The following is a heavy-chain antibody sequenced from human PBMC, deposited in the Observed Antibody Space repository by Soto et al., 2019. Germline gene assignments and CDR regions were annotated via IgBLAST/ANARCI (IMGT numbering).Heavy chain of an antibody. Sequence: EVQLLESGGGLVQPGGSLRLPCAASGFTFSSYAMGWVRQAPGKGLEWVSRISGRGLEWVSRLSGGGFSTYYADSVKGRFTISRDNSKNTLYLQKNSLRAEDTAVYYCAKGKSNDGDYGFDYWGQGTLVTVSS. J-gene: IGHJ4*02. CDR3: AKGKSNDGDYGFDY. CDR2: LSGGGFST. D-gene: IGHD4-17*01. V-gene: IGHV3-23*01. CDR1: GFTFSSYA.